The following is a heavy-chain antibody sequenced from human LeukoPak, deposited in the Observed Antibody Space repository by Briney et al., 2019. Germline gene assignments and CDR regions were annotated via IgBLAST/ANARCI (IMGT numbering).Heavy chain of an antibody. V-gene: IGHV3-23*01. J-gene: IGHJ5*02. CDR1: GGSFSGYY. CDR3: AKQKVRGVTTGVWFDP. CDR2: ISGSGGST. Sequence: ETLSLTCAVYGGSFSGYYWSWVRQAPGKGLEWVSAISGSGGSTYYADSVKGRFTISRDNSKNTLYLQMNSLRAEDTAVYYCAKQKVRGVTTGVWFDPWGQGTLVTVSS. D-gene: IGHD3-10*01.